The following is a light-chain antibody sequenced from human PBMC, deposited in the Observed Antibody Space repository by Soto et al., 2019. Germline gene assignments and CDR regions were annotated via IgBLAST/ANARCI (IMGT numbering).Light chain of an antibody. V-gene: IGKV1-5*03. Sequence: DIQMTQSPSTLSASVGDRVTITCRASQSISSWLAWYQQKPGKAPKLLIYKASSLESGVPSRFSGSGSGTEFTLTISSLQPDDFATYYCQRYNSYSWTFGPGTKVDIK. CDR1: QSISSW. CDR3: QRYNSYSWT. J-gene: IGKJ3*01. CDR2: KAS.